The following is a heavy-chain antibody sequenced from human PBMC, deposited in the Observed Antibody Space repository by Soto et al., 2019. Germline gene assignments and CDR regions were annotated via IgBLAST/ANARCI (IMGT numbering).Heavy chain of an antibody. Sequence: QVQLQESGPGLVKPSETLSLTCSVSGGSISTYYWSWIRQAPGKRLEWLGYIFHSGATNYNPSLESRVTISVDTSKCQLSLRLTSVTAADTGVYYCARALMGSFDAFDIWGQGPTVTVSS. CDR1: GGSISTYY. CDR3: ARALMGSFDAFDI. D-gene: IGHD3-16*01. J-gene: IGHJ3*02. V-gene: IGHV4-59*01. CDR2: IFHSGAT.